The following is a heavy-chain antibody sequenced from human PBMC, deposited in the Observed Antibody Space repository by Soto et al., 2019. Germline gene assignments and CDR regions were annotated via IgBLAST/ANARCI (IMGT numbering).Heavy chain of an antibody. V-gene: IGHV5-51*01. CDR2: IYPGDSDT. D-gene: IGHD6-19*01. J-gene: IGHJ3*02. CDR3: ARPVPNSSGWYDAFDI. CDR1: GYSFTSYW. Sequence: PGESLKISCQGSGYSFTSYWIGWVRQMPGKGLEWMGIIYPGDSDTRYSPSFQGQVTISADKSISTAYLQWSSLKASDTAMYYCARPVPNSSGWYDAFDIWGQGTMVTVSS.